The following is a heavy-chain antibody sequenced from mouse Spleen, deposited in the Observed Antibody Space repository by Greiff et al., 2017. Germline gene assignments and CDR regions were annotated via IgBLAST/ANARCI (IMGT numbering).Heavy chain of an antibody. Sequence: EVQVVESGGGLVKPGGSLKLSCAASGFTFSSYAMSWVRQSPEKRLEWVAEISSGGSYTYYPDTVTGRFTISRDNAKNTLYLEMSSLRSEDTAMYYCARETTTATAMDYWGQGTSVTVSS. D-gene: IGHD1-2*01. CDR1: GFTFSSYA. CDR2: ISSGGSYT. J-gene: IGHJ4*01. V-gene: IGHV5-9-4*01. CDR3: ARETTTATAMDY.